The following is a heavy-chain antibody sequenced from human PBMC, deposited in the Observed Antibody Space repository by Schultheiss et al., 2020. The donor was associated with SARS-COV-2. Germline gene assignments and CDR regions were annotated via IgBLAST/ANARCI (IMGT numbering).Heavy chain of an antibody. J-gene: IGHJ4*02. V-gene: IGHV1-2*02. CDR3: ASSSSYGELWYFDY. CDR1: GYTFTSYY. Sequence: ASVKVSCKASGYTFTSYYMHWVRQAPGQGLEWMGWINPNSGGTNYAQKFQGRVTMTRDTSISTAYMELSRLRSDDTAVYYCASSSSYGELWYFDYWGQGTLVTVSS. D-gene: IGHD2-2*01. CDR2: INPNSGGT.